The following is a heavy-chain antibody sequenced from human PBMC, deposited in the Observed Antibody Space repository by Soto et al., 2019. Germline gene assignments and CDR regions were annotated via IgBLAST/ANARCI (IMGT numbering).Heavy chain of an antibody. CDR2: ISYDGSNK. CDR1: GFTFSSYG. J-gene: IGHJ6*02. V-gene: IGHV3-30*18. Sequence: QVQLVESGGGVVQPGRSLRLSCAASGFTFSSYGMHWVRQAPGKGLEWVAVISYDGSNKYYADSVKGRFTISRDNSKNTLYLQRNGRRGEDTAVYYCAKDGGPGYSRGWLYYYYYGMDVWGQGTTVTVSS. D-gene: IGHD6-19*01. CDR3: AKDGGPGYSRGWLYYYYYGMDV.